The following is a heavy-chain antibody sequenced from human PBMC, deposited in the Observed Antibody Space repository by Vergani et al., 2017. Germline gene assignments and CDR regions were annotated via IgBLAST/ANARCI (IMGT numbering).Heavy chain of an antibody. CDR2: IRYKAYNYAT. J-gene: IGHJ6*04. D-gene: IGHD3/OR15-3a*01. CDR1: GITFSDSA. V-gene: IGHV3-73*02. Sequence: EVHLVESGGGLVQPGESLKLSCAHSGITFSDSAIHWVRPTSGKGLEGIGRIRYKAYNYATVYAVSVKGRFTISRDDSKKTAYLQMNGLTTEDTAVYYCFYDFWAGYDSCDVWGKGTTVTVSS. CDR3: FYDFWAGYDSCDV.